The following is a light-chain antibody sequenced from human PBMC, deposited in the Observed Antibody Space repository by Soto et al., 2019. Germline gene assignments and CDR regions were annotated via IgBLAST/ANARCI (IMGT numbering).Light chain of an antibody. CDR1: STDVGGYNY. J-gene: IGLJ1*01. CDR3: GSYTSSSTYV. CDR2: EVS. V-gene: IGLV2-14*01. Sequence: QPALTQPASVSGSPGQSITISCTGTSTDVGGYNYVSWYQQHPGKAPKLIIYEVSNRPSGASNRFSGSKSGNTASLTISGLQAEDEADYYCGSYTSSSTYVFGTGTKVTVL.